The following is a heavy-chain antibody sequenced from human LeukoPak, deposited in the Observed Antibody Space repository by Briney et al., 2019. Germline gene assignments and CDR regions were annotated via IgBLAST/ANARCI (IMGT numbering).Heavy chain of an antibody. CDR2: IHSDGFTT. D-gene: IGHD5-12*01. V-gene: IGHV3-74*01. CDR1: GFTFSNYW. CDR3: ATGIITAYEI. Sequence: GGSLRLSCAASGFTFSNYWMHWVRQAPGKGLVWVSRIHSDGFTTIYADSVQGRFTISRDNAKNQVHLQMNSLRVEDTALYYCATGIITAYEIWGQGTMVTVSS. J-gene: IGHJ3*02.